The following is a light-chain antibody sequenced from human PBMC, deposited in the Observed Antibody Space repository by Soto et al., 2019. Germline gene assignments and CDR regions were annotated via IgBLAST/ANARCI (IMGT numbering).Light chain of an antibody. V-gene: IGKV3-15*01. J-gene: IGKJ1*01. Sequence: IVMTQSPATLSGSPGERATLSCRASQSISNNLAWYQQKPGQAPGLLIYRASTRATGIPVRFSGSGSGTDFTLTISSLQSEDFAVYYCQHYNNWPPWTFGQGTKVEIK. CDR2: RAS. CDR3: QHYNNWPPWT. CDR1: QSISNN.